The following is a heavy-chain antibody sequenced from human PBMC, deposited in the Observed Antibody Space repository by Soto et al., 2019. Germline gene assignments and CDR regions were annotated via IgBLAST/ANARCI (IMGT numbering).Heavy chain of an antibody. CDR3: AKDMESYTYYFYAMDV. CDR2: ISWNSGTI. Sequence: EVQLMESGGGLVQPGRSLRLSCAASGFSFEDYAMHWVRQGPGKGLEWVSGISWNSGTISYADSVKGRFTISRDNAKNSLYLQMNSLRPEDTALYYCAKDMESYTYYFYAMDVWGQGTTVTFSS. D-gene: IGHD1-26*01. CDR1: GFSFEDYA. J-gene: IGHJ6*02. V-gene: IGHV3-9*01.